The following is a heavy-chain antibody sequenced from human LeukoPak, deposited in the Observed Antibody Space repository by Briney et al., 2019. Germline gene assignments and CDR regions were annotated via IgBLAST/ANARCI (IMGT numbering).Heavy chain of an antibody. CDR2: IRSKAYGGTT. CDR1: GFTFGDYA. D-gene: IGHD3-22*01. J-gene: IGHJ4*02. Sequence: GGSLRLSCTASGFTFGDYAMSWVRQAPGKGLEWVGFIRSKAYGGTTEYAASVKGRFTVSRDDSKSIAYLQMNSLKTKDTAAYYCTSNYYDSSGYPIAYYFDYWGQGTLVTVSS. CDR3: TSNYYDSSGYPIAYYFDY. V-gene: IGHV3-49*04.